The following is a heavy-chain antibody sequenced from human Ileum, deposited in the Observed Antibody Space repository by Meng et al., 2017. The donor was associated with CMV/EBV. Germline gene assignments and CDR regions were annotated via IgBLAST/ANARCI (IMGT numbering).Heavy chain of an antibody. J-gene: IGHJ4*02. CDR2: ISSSGDYT. D-gene: IGHD1-26*01. CDR1: GLTFSDQY. Sequence: GVLGNPGWSLRLPCAASGLTFSDQYMSWIRQAPGKGLELISYISSSGDYTNYADSVRGRFTVSRDNAKNSLYLQLNSLRAEDTALYYCTTVHYYAINYWGQGTLVTVSS. CDR3: TTVHYYAINY. V-gene: IGHV3-11*06.